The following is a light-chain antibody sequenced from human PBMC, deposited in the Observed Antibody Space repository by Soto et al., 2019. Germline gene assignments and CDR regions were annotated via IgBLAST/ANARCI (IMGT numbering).Light chain of an antibody. CDR1: QSVSSSY. J-gene: IGKJ1*01. CDR2: GAT. V-gene: IGKV3-20*01. CDR3: QQYCSSPRS. Sequence: EIALTKSPGPLSLSPGEIATLSCRASQSVSSSYLAWYQQKPGQAHRLLIYGATSRATGIPDRFSGSGSGTDFTLTISILEPEDFAVYYCQQYCSSPRSFGQGTKVEIK.